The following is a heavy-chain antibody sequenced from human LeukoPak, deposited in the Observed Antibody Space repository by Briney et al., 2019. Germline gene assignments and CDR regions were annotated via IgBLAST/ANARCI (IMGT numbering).Heavy chain of an antibody. CDR3: ARGGGDGYNHDYYYGMDV. D-gene: IGHD5-24*01. V-gene: IGHV1-69*13. J-gene: IGHJ6*02. Sequence: SVKVSCKASGGTFSSYAISWVRQAPGQGLEWMGGIIPIFGTANYAQKFQGRVTITADESTSTAYMELSSLRSEDTAVYYCARGGGDGYNHDYYYGMDVWGQGTTVTVSS. CDR1: GGTFSSYA. CDR2: IIPIFGTA.